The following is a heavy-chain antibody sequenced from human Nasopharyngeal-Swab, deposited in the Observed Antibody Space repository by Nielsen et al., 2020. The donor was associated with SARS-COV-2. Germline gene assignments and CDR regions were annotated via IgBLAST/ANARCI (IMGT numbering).Heavy chain of an antibody. CDR1: GYSFTSYW. CDR3: ARLVSTTVTTTYFDY. V-gene: IGHV5-51*01. Sequence: GESLKISCKGSGYSFTSYWIGWVRQMPGKGLEWMGIIYPGDSDTRYSPSFQGQVTISADKSISTAYLQWSSLKASDTAMYYCARLVSTTVTTTYFDYWDQGTLVTVSS. J-gene: IGHJ4*02. CDR2: IYPGDSDT. D-gene: IGHD4-17*01.